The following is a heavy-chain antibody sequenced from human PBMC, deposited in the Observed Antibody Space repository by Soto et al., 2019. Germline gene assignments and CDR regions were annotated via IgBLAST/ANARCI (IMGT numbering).Heavy chain of an antibody. CDR3: ARGDSPYVWFNEF. Sequence: QEQLVQSGAEVKKPGSSVTVSCKDSGGLFSSYAISWVRQAPGQGLEWMGGIIPVFGTPYYAQKFQGRVTINADESTNTAYMELSSLTSEDTAMYYCARGDSPYVWFNEFWGQGSLVTVSS. CDR1: GGLFSSYA. J-gene: IGHJ4*02. D-gene: IGHD3-16*01. CDR2: IIPVFGTP. V-gene: IGHV1-69*01.